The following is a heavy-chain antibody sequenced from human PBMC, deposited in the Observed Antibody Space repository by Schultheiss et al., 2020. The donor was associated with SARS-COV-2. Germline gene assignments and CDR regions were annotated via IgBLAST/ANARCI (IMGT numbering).Heavy chain of an antibody. CDR3: TTVGGFLEWLPLIEEADY. D-gene: IGHD3-3*01. V-gene: IGHV3-15*01. Sequence: GGSLRLSCAASGFTFSNAWMSWVRQAPGKGLEWVGRIKSKTDGGTTDYAAPVKGRFTISRDDSKNTLYLQMNSLKTEDTAVYYCTTVGGFLEWLPLIEEADYWGQGTLVTVSS. CDR1: GFTFSNAW. J-gene: IGHJ4*02. CDR2: IKSKTDGGTT.